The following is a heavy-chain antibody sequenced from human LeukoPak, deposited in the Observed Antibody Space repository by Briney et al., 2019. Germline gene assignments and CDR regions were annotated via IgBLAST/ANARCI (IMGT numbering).Heavy chain of an antibody. J-gene: IGHJ4*02. D-gene: IGHD3-10*01. CDR2: IYYTGST. CDR3: ARDRGYGSGSYD. CDR1: GGPRSNYH. V-gene: IGHV4-59*01. Sequence: SETLSLTCTVSGGPRSNYHWSWIRQPPGKGLEWIGYIYYTGSTNYNPSLKSRVTISVDTSKNQFSLKLSSVTAADTAVYYCARDRGYGSGSYDWGQGTLVTVSS.